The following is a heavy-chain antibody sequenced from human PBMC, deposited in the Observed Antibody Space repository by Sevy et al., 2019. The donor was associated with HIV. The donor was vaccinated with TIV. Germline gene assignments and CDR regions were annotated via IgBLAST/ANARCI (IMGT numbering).Heavy chain of an antibody. CDR2: IYYSGST. CDR3: ARGGEGEDFWSGPFIDY. Sequence: SETLSLTCTVSGGSISSGGYYWSWIRQHPGKGLEWIGYIYYSGSTYYNPSLKSRVTISVDTSKNQFSLKLSSVTAADMAVYYCARGGEGEDFWSGPFIDYWGQGTLVTVSS. CDR1: GGSISSGGYY. J-gene: IGHJ4*02. D-gene: IGHD3-3*01. V-gene: IGHV4-31*03.